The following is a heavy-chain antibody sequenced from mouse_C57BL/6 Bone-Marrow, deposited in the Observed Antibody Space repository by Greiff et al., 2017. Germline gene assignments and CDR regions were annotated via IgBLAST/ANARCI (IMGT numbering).Heavy chain of an antibody. CDR3: ARLRNYYGSSYGYFDV. V-gene: IGHV1-55*01. D-gene: IGHD1-1*01. Sequence: QVQLQQPGAELVKPGASVKMSCKASGYTFTSYWITWVKQRPGQGLEWIGDIYPGSGSTNYNEKFKSKATLTVDTSSSTAYMQLSSLTSEDSAVYYCARLRNYYGSSYGYFDVWGTGTTVTVSS. CDR1: GYTFTSYW. CDR2: IYPGSGST. J-gene: IGHJ1*03.